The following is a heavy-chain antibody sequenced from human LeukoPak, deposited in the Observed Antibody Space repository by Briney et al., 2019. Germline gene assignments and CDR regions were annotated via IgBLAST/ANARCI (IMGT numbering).Heavy chain of an antibody. CDR1: GFTFSNYA. Sequence: GGSLRLSCAASGFTFSNYAMSWVRQAPGKGLERVSAISGSGGSTYYADSVKGRFTISRDNSKNTLYLQMNSLRAEDTAVYYCAKVVVAATRGDWFDPWGQGTLVTVSS. V-gene: IGHV3-23*01. CDR3: AKVVVAATRGDWFDP. CDR2: ISGSGGST. D-gene: IGHD2-15*01. J-gene: IGHJ5*02.